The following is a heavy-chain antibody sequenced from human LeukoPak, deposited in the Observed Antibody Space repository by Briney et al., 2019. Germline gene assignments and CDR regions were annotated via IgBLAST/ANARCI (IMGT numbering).Heavy chain of an antibody. V-gene: IGHV3-23*01. CDR3: AKDTRGYCSGGSCYSVYFDY. J-gene: IGHJ4*02. D-gene: IGHD2-15*01. CDR1: GFTFRSYA. Sequence: GRSLRLSCAASGFTFRSYAMGWVRQSPGKGLEWVSSNSGGGGGTYYAEFVKGRFTISRDNSKNTLYLQMNSLRAEDTAVYYCAKDTRGYCSGGSCYSVYFDYWGQGTLVTVSS. CDR2: NSGGGGGT.